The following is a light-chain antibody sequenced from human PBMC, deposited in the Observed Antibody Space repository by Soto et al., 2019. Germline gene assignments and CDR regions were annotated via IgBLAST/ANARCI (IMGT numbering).Light chain of an antibody. CDR2: DVS. CDR3: QQYNSYPWT. J-gene: IGKJ1*01. Sequence: DIQMTQSPSTLSASVGDRVTITCRASQSISSWLAWYQQKPGKAPKVMIYDVSSLESGVPSRFSGSGSGTEFTLTISSLQPDDFATYYCQQYNSYPWTFGQGTKVEIK. V-gene: IGKV1-5*01. CDR1: QSISSW.